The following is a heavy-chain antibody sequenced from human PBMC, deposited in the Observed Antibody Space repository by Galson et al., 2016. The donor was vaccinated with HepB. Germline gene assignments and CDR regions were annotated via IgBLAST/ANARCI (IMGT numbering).Heavy chain of an antibody. CDR3: ARITTVHFDWIPYFDN. J-gene: IGHJ4*02. Sequence: SLRLSCAASGFTFSSYSMNWVRQAPGKGLEWVSYISSSFSTTYYADSVKGRFTISRDNAKNSLFLQMNSLRDEDTAVYYCARITTVHFDWIPYFDNWGQGTLVTVSS. D-gene: IGHD3-9*01. CDR1: GFTFSSYS. CDR2: ISSSFSTT. V-gene: IGHV3-48*02.